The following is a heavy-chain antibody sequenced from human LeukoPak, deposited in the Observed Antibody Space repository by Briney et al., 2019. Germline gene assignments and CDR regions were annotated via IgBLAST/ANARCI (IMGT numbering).Heavy chain of an antibody. J-gene: IGHJ4*02. Sequence: PGGSLRLSCAASGFTVSSNYMSWVRQAPGKGLEWVSVICSGGSTYYADSVKGRFTISRDNSKNTLYLQMNSLRAEDTAVYYCATTVTTGVNDYWGQGTLVTVSS. CDR1: GFTVSSNY. CDR2: ICSGGST. CDR3: ATTVTTGVNDY. V-gene: IGHV3-66*01. D-gene: IGHD4-17*01.